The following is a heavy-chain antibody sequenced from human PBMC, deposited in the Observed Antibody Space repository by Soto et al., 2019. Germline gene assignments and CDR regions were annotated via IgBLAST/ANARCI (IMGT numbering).Heavy chain of an antibody. J-gene: IGHJ6*02. V-gene: IGHV1-69*06. CDR3: ARVASSGWPGYYYYYGMDV. D-gene: IGHD6-19*01. CDR1: GGTFSSYA. Sequence: VASVKVSCKASGGTFSSYAISWVRQAPGQGLEWMGGIIPIFGTANYAQKFQGRVTITADKSTSTAYMELSSLRSEDTAVYYCARVASSGWPGYYYYYGMDVWGQGTTATVSS. CDR2: IIPIFGTA.